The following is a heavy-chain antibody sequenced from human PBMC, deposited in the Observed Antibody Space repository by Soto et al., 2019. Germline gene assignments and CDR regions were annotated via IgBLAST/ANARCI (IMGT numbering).Heavy chain of an antibody. CDR2: INPGDGST. D-gene: IGHD4-4*01. V-gene: IGHV1-46*01. J-gene: IGHJ5*02. CDR1: GYTFTSYY. Sequence: ASVKVSCKASGYTFTSYYLHWVRQAPGQGLEWMGLINPGDGSTTYAQKFQGRVTMTRDTSTSTVYMELSSLRSEDTAVYYCARVVYSNYGEGWFDPWGQGTVVTVSS. CDR3: ARVVYSNYGEGWFDP.